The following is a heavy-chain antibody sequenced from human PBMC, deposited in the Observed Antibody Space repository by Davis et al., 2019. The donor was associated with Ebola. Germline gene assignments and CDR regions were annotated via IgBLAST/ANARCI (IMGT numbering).Heavy chain of an antibody. J-gene: IGHJ6*02. Sequence: MPGGSLRLSCTVSGGSISSYYWSWIRQPPGKGLEWIGYIYYSGSTNYNPSLKSRVTISVDTSKNQFSLKLSSVTAADTAVYYCARLNDFWSGLFYGMDVWGQGTTVTVSS. CDR3: ARLNDFWSGLFYGMDV. D-gene: IGHD3-3*01. V-gene: IGHV4-59*08. CDR1: GGSISSYY. CDR2: IYYSGST.